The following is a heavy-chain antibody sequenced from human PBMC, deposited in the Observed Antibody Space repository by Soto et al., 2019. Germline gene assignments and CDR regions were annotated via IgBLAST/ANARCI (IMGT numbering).Heavy chain of an antibody. J-gene: IGHJ4*02. CDR2: ISSSSSFR. V-gene: IGHV3-21*02. CDR3: ARDPPLSVLVVVATDDF. Sequence: VQLVESGGGLVKPGGSLRLSCAASGFTFTNNNMNWVRQAPGKGLEWVSSISSSSSFRNYADSVKGRFSISRDNDKKLVYLQMDSLRAEDTAVYYCARDPPLSVLVVVATDDFWGQGTLVTVSS. CDR1: GFTFTNNN. D-gene: IGHD3-22*01.